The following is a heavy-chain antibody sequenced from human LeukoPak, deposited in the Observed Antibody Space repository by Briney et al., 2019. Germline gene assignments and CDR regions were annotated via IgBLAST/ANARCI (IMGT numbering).Heavy chain of an antibody. CDR2: ISAYNGNT. CDR1: GYTFTSYG. V-gene: IGHV1-18*01. J-gene: IGHJ2*01. Sequence: GASVKVSCKASGYTFTSYGISWVRQAPGQGLEWMGRISAYNGNTNYAQKLQGRVTMTTDTSTSTAYMELRSLRSDDTAVYYCARDCGGDCYPSRYFDLWGRGTLVTVSS. CDR3: ARDCGGDCYPSRYFDL. D-gene: IGHD2-21*02.